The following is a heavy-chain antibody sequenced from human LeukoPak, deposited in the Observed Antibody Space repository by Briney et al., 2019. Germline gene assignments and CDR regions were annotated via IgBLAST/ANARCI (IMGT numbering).Heavy chain of an antibody. CDR1: GFTFSNAW. Sequence: GGSLRLSCAASGFTFSNAWMSWVRQAPGKGLEWVGRVKSKADGGTTDYAAPVKGRFTISKDDSKNTLYLQMNSLKTEDTAVYYSTTVPYYYDNSGYYHGVFDYWGQGTLVTVSS. J-gene: IGHJ4*02. V-gene: IGHV3-15*01. D-gene: IGHD3-22*01. CDR2: VKSKADGGTT. CDR3: TTVPYYYDNSGYYHGVFDY.